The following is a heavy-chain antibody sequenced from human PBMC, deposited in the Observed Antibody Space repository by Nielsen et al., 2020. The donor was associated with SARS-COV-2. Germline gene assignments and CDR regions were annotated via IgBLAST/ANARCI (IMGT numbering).Heavy chain of an antibody. CDR3: ARIQAPYSIAVAGTMWNRGLDY. J-gene: IGHJ4*02. D-gene: IGHD6-19*01. CDR2: INHSGST. Sequence: WIRQPPGKGLEWIGEINHSGSTNYNPSLKSRVTISVDTSKNQFSLKLSSVTAADTAVYYCARIQAPYSIAVAGTMWNRGLDYWGQGTLVTVSS. V-gene: IGHV4-34*01.